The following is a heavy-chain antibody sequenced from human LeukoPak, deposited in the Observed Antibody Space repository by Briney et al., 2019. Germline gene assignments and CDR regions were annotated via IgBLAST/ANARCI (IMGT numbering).Heavy chain of an antibody. CDR1: GYNFTNYA. Sequence: ASVKVSCKPPGYNFTNYAIHWVRQAPGQRLEWMGWINAGSGYTRYSPEFQGRVTITRDTSATTAYMAVTSLISEDMAVYYCARAEYSSASLDYWGQGTLVTVSS. D-gene: IGHD6-6*01. CDR2: INAGSGYT. V-gene: IGHV1-3*03. CDR3: ARAEYSSASLDY. J-gene: IGHJ4*02.